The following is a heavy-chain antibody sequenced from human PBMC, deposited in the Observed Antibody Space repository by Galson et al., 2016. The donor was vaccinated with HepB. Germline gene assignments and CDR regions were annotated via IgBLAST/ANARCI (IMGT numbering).Heavy chain of an antibody. D-gene: IGHD1-26*01. Sequence: SVKVSCKASGYTFTDYGITWVRQAPGQALEWMGWITPKNGNTFYAYKVQGKVAMTADTSTNTVFLELRTLTSDDTAVYFCAREPMVGPSHHFDYWGQGTLVTVSS. CDR1: GYTFTDYG. V-gene: IGHV1-18*01. J-gene: IGHJ4*02. CDR3: AREPMVGPSHHFDY. CDR2: ITPKNGNT.